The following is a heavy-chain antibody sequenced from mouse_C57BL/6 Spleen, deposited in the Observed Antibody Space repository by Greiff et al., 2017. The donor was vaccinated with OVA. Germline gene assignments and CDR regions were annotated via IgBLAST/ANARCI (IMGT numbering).Heavy chain of an antibody. CDR3: ARGYDYDVKFAY. CDR2: ISYDGSN. V-gene: IGHV3-6*01. J-gene: IGHJ3*01. Sequence: EVKLMESGPGLVKPSQSLSLTCSVTGYSITSGYYWNWIRQFPGNKLEWMGYISYDGSNNYNPSLKNRISITRDTSKNQFFLKLNSVTTEDTATYYCARGYDYDVKFAYWGQGTLVTVSA. D-gene: IGHD2-4*01. CDR1: GYSITSGYY.